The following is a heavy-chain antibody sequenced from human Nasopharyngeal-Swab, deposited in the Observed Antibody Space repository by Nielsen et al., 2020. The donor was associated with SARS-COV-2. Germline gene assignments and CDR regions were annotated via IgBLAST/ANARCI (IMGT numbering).Heavy chain of an antibody. CDR1: GFTLSSYS. V-gene: IGHV3-21*01. CDR2: ISSSSYI. CDR3: ARVHCSRSSCSAPDYYYYYMDV. D-gene: IGHD2-2*01. Sequence: ESLKISCAASGFTLSSYSMNWVRQAPGKGLEWVSSISSSSYIFYADSVKGRFTISRDNAKNSLYLQMNSLRVEDTAVYYCARVHCSRSSCSAPDYYYYYMDVWGKGTTVTVSS. J-gene: IGHJ6*03.